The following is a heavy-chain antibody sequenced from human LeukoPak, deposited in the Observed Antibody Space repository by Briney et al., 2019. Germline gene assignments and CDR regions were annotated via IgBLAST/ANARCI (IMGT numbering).Heavy chain of an antibody. CDR3: AREGNTYYYDSSGYYADAFDI. CDR1: GFTFSSYW. V-gene: IGHV3-7*01. CDR2: IKQDGSEK. J-gene: IGHJ3*02. Sequence: GGSLRLSCAASGFTFSSYWMSWVRQAPGKGLEWVANIKQDGSEKYYVDSVKGRFTISRDNAKNSLYLQMNSLRAEDTAVYYCAREGNTYYYDSSGYYADAFDIWGQGTMVTVSS. D-gene: IGHD3-22*01.